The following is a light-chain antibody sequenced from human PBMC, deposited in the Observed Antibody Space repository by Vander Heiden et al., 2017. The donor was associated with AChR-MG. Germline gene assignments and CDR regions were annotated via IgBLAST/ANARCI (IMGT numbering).Light chain of an antibody. CDR1: SGSVSTSYY. J-gene: IGLJ3*02. Sequence: QTVVAQAPSVSVSPGGTVTLTCGLSSGSVSTSYYPSWYQQTPGQAPRTLIYSTNTRSSGVPDRFSGSILGNKAALTITGAQADDESDYYCVLYMGSGISVFGGGTKLTVL. V-gene: IGLV8-61*01. CDR3: VLYMGSGISV. CDR2: STN.